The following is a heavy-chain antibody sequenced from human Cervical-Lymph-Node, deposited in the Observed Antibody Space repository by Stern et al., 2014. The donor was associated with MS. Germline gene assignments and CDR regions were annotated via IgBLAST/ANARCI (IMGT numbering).Heavy chain of an antibody. CDR1: GDSISSGGYF. CDR3: ARKGAIVPAAIENWFDS. Sequence: QVQLQESGPGLVTPSQTLSLTCTVSGDSISSGGYFLSWIRQHPGKGLEWIGLIYHSGSTHYNPSLKSRVTISVDTSKTQFSLNISSVTAADTAVYYCARKGAIVPAAIENWFDSWGQGTLVTVSS. V-gene: IGHV4-31*03. J-gene: IGHJ5*01. D-gene: IGHD2-2*01. CDR2: IYHSGST.